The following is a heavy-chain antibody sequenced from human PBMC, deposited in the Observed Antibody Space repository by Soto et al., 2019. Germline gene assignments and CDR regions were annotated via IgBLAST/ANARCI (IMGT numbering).Heavy chain of an antibody. CDR3: AKDSVVRFLEWLVLYYGMDV. CDR1: GFTFRSYG. Sequence: GSLRLSCATPGFTFRSYGMHWVPQAPSKGLEWVAVISYDGSNKYYADSVKGRFTISRDNSKNTLYLQMNSLRAEDTAVYYCAKDSVVRFLEWLVLYYGMDVWGQGTTVTV. V-gene: IGHV3-30*18. D-gene: IGHD3-3*01. J-gene: IGHJ6*02. CDR2: ISYDGSNK.